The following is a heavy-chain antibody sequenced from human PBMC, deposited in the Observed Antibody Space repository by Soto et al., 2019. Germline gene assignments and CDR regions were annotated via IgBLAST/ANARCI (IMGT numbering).Heavy chain of an antibody. Sequence: EVQLVESGGGLVQPGGSLRLSCAASGFTFSSYWMDWVRQAPGKGLVWVSRINSDGSSRSYADSVKGRFTMSRDNAKKTLYLQMNSLRAEDTAVYYCTRAWGGGVDLWGRGTLVTVSS. CDR2: INSDGSSR. J-gene: IGHJ2*01. CDR1: GFTFSSYW. D-gene: IGHD2-15*01. V-gene: IGHV3-74*01. CDR3: TRAWGGGVDL.